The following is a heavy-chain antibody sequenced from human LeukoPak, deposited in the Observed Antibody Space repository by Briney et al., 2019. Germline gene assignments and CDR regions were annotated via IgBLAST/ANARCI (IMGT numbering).Heavy chain of an antibody. D-gene: IGHD4-17*01. CDR1: GYTFTGYY. J-gene: IGHJ6*02. V-gene: IGHV1-2*02. CDR2: INPNSGGT. Sequence: ASVKVSCKASGYTFTGYYTHWVRQAPGQGLEWMGWINPNSGGTNYAQKFQGRVTMTRDTSISTAYMELSRLRSDDTAVYYCARDLEMTTVTTFYYYGMDVWGQGTTVTVSS. CDR3: ARDLEMTTVTTFYYYGMDV.